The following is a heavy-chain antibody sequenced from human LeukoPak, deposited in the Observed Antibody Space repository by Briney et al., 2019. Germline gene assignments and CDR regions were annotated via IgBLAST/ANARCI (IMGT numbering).Heavy chain of an antibody. D-gene: IGHD5-18*01. CDR2: ISSSSSTI. Sequence: AGGPLRLSCAASGFTFSSYSMNWVRQAPGKGLEYVSYISSSSSTIYYADSVKGRFTISRDNAKNSLYLQMNSLRDEDTAVYYCARDRGYSYGYAFDYWGQGTLVTVSS. V-gene: IGHV3-48*02. CDR1: GFTFSSYS. J-gene: IGHJ4*02. CDR3: ARDRGYSYGYAFDY.